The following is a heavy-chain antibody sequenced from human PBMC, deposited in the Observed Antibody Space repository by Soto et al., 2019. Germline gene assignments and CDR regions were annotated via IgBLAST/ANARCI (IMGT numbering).Heavy chain of an antibody. Sequence: QVQLLQSGAELTQSGASVKVSCKASGYDFTAYDINWVRQASGQGLEWMGWMNPINGATGSARRFQGKAPMTGKTTTKTAYLELPSLRSDDTAVYYCGRGPSPRAPAGGTPYYYAMDVWGQGTTVTVSS. V-gene: IGHV1-8*02. CDR2: MNPINGAT. J-gene: IGHJ6*02. CDR3: GRGPSPRAPAGGTPYYYAMDV. CDR1: GYDFTAYD. D-gene: IGHD6-13*01.